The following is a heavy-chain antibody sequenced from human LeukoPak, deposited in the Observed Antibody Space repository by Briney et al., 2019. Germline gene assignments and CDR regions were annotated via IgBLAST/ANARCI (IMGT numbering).Heavy chain of an antibody. D-gene: IGHD2-15*01. J-gene: IGHJ5*02. CDR2: INLSGGST. CDR3: ARSGAPNIVVVVGRNWFDP. V-gene: IGHV1-46*01. Sequence: ASVKVSCKASGYTFTSYYMHWVRQAPGQGLEWMGIINLSGGSTSYAQKFQGRVTMTRDTSTSTVYMELSSLRSEDTAVYYCARSGAPNIVVVVGRNWFDPWGQGTLVTVSS. CDR1: GYTFTSYY.